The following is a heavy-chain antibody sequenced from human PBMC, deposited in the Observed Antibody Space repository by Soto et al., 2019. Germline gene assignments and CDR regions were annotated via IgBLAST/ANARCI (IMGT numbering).Heavy chain of an antibody. CDR3: ARAYDFWSGYPRFDY. D-gene: IGHD3-3*01. CDR2: IWYDGSNK. J-gene: IGHJ4*02. CDR1: GFTFSSYG. Sequence: QPGGSLRLSCAASGFTFSSYGMHWVRQAPGKGLEWVAVIWYDGSNKYYADSVKGRFTISRDNSKNTLYLQMNSLRAEDTAVYYCARAYDFWSGYPRFDYWGQGTLVTVS. V-gene: IGHV3-33*01.